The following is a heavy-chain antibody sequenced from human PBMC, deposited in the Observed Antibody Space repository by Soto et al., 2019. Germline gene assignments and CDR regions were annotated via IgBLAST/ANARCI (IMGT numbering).Heavy chain of an antibody. Sequence: GGSLRLSCAASGAAFTNAWMSWVRQAPGKGLEWVGRIKSKADGGTTDYAAPVQGRFTISRDDSKNMLYLQMNSLKTEDTAMYYCTTYDYIWGSDRIRWAYWGQGTLVTVSS. CDR3: TTYDYIWGSDRIRWAY. CDR1: GAAFTNAW. V-gene: IGHV3-15*01. CDR2: IKSKADGGTT. D-gene: IGHD3-16*01. J-gene: IGHJ4*02.